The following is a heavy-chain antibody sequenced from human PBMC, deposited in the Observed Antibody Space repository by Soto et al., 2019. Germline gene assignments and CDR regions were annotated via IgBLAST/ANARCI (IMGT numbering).Heavy chain of an antibody. D-gene: IGHD3-10*01. CDR2: SSYNGGT. Sequence: SQTLSLTCTVSTDSSSFTNSYWGWIRQPPGKGLQWIGSSSYNGGTFYNPSLKGRVVISFDTSKKQSSLQVTSVTAADTAVYFCARHRIEVVWRGFDFWGQGSPVTVSS. V-gene: IGHV4-39*01. J-gene: IGHJ4*02. CDR3: ARHRIEVVWRGFDF. CDR1: TDSSSFTNSY.